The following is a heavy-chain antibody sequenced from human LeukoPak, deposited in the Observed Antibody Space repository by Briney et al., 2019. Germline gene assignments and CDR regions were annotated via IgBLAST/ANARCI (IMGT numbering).Heavy chain of an antibody. CDR3: ASSFGVGARPVYMDV. V-gene: IGHV4-39*07. CDR2: IYYSGST. J-gene: IGHJ6*03. CDR1: GGSISSSSYY. Sequence: PSETLSLTCTVSGGSISSSSYYWGWIRQPPGKGLEWIGSIYYSGSTYYNPSLKSRVTISVDTSKNQFSLKLSSVTAADTAVYYCASSFGVGARPVYMDVWGKGTTVTVSS. D-gene: IGHD3-3*01.